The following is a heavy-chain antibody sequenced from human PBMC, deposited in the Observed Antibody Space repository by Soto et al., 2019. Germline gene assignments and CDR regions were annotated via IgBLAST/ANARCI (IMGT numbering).Heavy chain of an antibody. V-gene: IGHV3-21*01. CDR2: ISSSSSYI. Sequence: GGSLRLSCAASGFTFSSYSMNWVRQAPGKGLEWVSSISSSSSYIYYADSVKGRFTISRDNAKNSLYLQMNSLRAEDTAVYYCARGITGTEALYYYYYYMDVWGKGTTVTVSS. D-gene: IGHD1-20*01. CDR1: GFTFSSYS. CDR3: ARGITGTEALYYYYYYMDV. J-gene: IGHJ6*03.